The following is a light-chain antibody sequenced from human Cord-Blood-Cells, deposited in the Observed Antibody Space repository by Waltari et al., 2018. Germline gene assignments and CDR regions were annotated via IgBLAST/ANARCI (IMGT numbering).Light chain of an antibody. CDR1: QSVSSY. CDR2: DAS. CDR3: QQRSNWLIT. V-gene: IGKV3-11*01. J-gene: IGKJ5*01. Sequence: IVLTQSPATLSLSPGERATLSCSASQSVSSYLAWYQQKPGQAPRLLIYDASNRATGIPARFSGSGSGTDFTLTISSLEPEDFAVYYCQQRSNWLITFGQGTRLEIK.